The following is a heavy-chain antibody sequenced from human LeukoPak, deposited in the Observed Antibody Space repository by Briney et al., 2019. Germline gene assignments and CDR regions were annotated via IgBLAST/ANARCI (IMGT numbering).Heavy chain of an antibody. CDR2: IKQDGSEK. Sequence: SGGSLRLSCAASGFTFSSYWMSWVRQAPGKGLEWVANIKQDGSEKYYVDSVKGRFTISRDNAKNSLYLQMNSLRAEDTAVYYCARERLASLRNYFDYWGQGPLVTVSS. V-gene: IGHV3-7*01. D-gene: IGHD1-14*01. CDR1: GFTFSSYW. J-gene: IGHJ4*02. CDR3: ARERLASLRNYFDY.